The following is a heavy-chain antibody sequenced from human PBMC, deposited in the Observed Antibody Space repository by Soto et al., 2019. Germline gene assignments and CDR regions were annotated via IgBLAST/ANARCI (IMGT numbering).Heavy chain of an antibody. D-gene: IGHD3-22*01. CDR2: IDDSGTT. CDR1: GGSIRSYY. CDR3: ARQGYYDNSGYSGTFDP. V-gene: IGHV4-59*01. Sequence: PSETLSLTCTVSGGSIRSYYWNWIRQPPGKGLEWIGYIDDSGTTNYNPSLKSRVTISVDTSKNQFSLRLNSVTAADTAVYYCARQGYYDNSGYSGTFDPWGQGFVVTVSS. J-gene: IGHJ5*02.